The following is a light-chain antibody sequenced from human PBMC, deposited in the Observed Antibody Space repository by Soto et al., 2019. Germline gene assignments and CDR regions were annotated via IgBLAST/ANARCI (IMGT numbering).Light chain of an antibody. J-gene: IGLJ1*01. CDR1: SSDFGSYNL. Sequence: SVLTQPASLSGSPGQSITISCGVTSSDFGSYNLVSWYQQHPGKAPKLMIYEDSKRPSGVSNRFSGSKSGNTASLTISGLQAEDDADYSCCPYARSSTYVFAPGTKVTV. V-gene: IGLV2-23*01. CDR3: CPYARSSTYV. CDR2: EDS.